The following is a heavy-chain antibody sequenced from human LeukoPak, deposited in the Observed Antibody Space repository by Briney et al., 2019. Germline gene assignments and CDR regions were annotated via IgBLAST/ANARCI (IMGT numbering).Heavy chain of an antibody. CDR1: GYSFTSYW. CDR2: IYPGDSDT. J-gene: IGHJ4*02. V-gene: IGHV5-51*01. D-gene: IGHD3-10*01. CDR3: ARLYYGSGSYYRRASKLGYYFDY. Sequence: HGESLKIPCKGSGYSFTSYWIGWVRQMPGKGLEWMGIIYPGDSDTRYSPSFQGQVTISADKSISTAYLQWSSLKASDTAMYYCARLYYGSGSYYRRASKLGYYFDYWGQGTLSPSPQ.